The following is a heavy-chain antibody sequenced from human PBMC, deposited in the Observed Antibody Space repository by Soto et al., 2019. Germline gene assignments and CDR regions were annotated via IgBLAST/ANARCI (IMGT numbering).Heavy chain of an antibody. V-gene: IGHV3-30-3*01. CDR2: ISYDGSNK. CDR1: GFTFSSYA. CDR3: ARDYSGSGSYRNYYYYYGMDV. D-gene: IGHD3-10*01. J-gene: IGHJ6*02. Sequence: GGSLRLSCAASGFTFSSYAMYWVRQAPGKGLEWVAVISYDGSNKYYADSVKGRFTISRDNSKNTLYLQMNSLRAEDTAVYYCARDYSGSGSYRNYYYYYGMDVWGQGTTVTVSS.